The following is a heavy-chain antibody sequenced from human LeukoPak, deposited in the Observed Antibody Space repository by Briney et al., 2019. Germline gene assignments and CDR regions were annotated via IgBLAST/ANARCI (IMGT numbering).Heavy chain of an antibody. V-gene: IGHV1-8*02. D-gene: IGHD5-24*01. CDR1: GYTFKNYD. Sequence: ASVKVSCKASGYTFKNYDMNWVRQATGQGLEWMGWMNPNRGNTGFAQKFQDRVSMTRDTSINTAYMELTSLRTGDTAVYYCARATPGGLHGYSFDYWGQGTVVTVYS. CDR3: ARATPGGLHGYSFDY. CDR2: MNPNRGNT. J-gene: IGHJ4*02.